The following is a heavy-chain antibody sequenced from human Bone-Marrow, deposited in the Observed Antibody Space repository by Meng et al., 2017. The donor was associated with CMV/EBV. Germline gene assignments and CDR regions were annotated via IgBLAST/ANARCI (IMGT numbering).Heavy chain of an antibody. V-gene: IGHV4-39*07. J-gene: IGHJ4*02. CDR2: IYYSGST. Sequence: SETLSLTCTVSGGSISSSSYYWGWIRQPPGKGLEWIGSIYYSGSTYYNPSLKSRVTISVDTSKNQFSLKLSSVTAVDTAVYYWARESKGPHLMAPTDYWGQGTLVTVSS. CDR1: GGSISSSSYY. D-gene: IGHD3-10*01. CDR3: ARESKGPHLMAPTDY.